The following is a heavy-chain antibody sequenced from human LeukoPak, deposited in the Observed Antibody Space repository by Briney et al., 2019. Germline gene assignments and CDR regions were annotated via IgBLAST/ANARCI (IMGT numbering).Heavy chain of an antibody. CDR3: ARAGFGYYYDSSGYYGAFDI. CDR2: TYTSGST. J-gene: IGHJ3*02. D-gene: IGHD3-22*01. V-gene: IGHV4-61*02. CDR1: GGSISSGSYY. Sequence: SETLSLTCTVSGGSISSGSYYWSWIRQPAGKGLEWIGRTYTSGSTNYNPSLKGRVTISVDTSKNQFSLKLSSVTAADTAVYYCARAGFGYYYDSSGYYGAFDIWGQGTMVTVSS.